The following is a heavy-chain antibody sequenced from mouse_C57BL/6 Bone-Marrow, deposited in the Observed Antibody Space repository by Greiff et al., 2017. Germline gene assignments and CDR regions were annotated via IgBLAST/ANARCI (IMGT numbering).Heavy chain of an antibody. D-gene: IGHD2-2*01. Sequence: VQLQQPGAELVMPGASVKLSCKASGYTFTSYWMHWVKQRPGQGLEWIGEIDPSDSYTNYNQKFKGKSTLTVDKSSSTAYMQLSSLTSEDSAVYYWAREKRLRGGFAYWGQGTLVTVSA. CDR2: IDPSDSYT. J-gene: IGHJ3*01. CDR3: AREKRLRGGFAY. V-gene: IGHV1-69*01. CDR1: GYTFTSYW.